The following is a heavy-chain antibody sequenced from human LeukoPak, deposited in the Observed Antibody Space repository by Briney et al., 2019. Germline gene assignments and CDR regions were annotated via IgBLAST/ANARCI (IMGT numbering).Heavy chain of an antibody. D-gene: IGHD1-26*01. CDR1: GFTFSTYW. CDR2: IKQDGSEK. CDR3: ARGLNSGTYYFALDY. Sequence: GGSLRLSCAASGFTFSTYWMNWVRQAPGKGLEWVAMIKQDGSEKFYVDSVKGRFTISRDNARNSLYLQMNSLRAEDTAVYYCARGLNSGTYYFALDYWGQGTLVTVSS. J-gene: IGHJ4*02. V-gene: IGHV3-7*01.